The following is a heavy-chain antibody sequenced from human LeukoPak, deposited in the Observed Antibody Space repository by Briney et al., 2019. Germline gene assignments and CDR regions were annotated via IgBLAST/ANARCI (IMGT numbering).Heavy chain of an antibody. CDR1: GDSVSINSAA. V-gene: IGHV6-1*01. D-gene: IGHD6-13*01. CDR2: TYYRSKWYN. CDR3: ASSGAAQNWFDP. J-gene: IGHJ5*02. Sequence: SQTLSLTFAISGDSVSINSAAWNWIRQSPSRGLEWLGRTYYRSKWYNDYAVSVKSRITINPDTSKNQFSLQLNSVTPEDTAVYYCASSGAAQNWFDPWGQGTLVTVSS.